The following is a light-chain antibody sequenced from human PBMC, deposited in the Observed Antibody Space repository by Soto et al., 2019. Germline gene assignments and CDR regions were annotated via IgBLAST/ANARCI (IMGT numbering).Light chain of an antibody. CDR1: SSDVGTYNS. V-gene: IGLV2-14*01. CDR3: QSYDSSLSAYV. J-gene: IGLJ1*01. CDR2: GNS. Sequence: QAALAEPASVSGSPGQAITISCTGTSSDVGTYNSVSWYQQYPGKAPKLLIYGNSNRPSGVPDRFSGSKSGTSASLAITGLQAEDEADYYCQSYDSSLSAYVFGTGTKVTVL.